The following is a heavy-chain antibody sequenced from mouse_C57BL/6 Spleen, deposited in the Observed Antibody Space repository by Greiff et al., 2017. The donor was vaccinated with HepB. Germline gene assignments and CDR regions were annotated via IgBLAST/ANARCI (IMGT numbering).Heavy chain of an antibody. Sequence: VQLQQPGAELVKPGASVKLSCKASGYTFTSYWMQWVKQRPGQGLEWIGEIDPSDSYTNYNQKFKGKATLTVDTASSTAYMQLSSLTSEDSAVYYCARRAYDYTTGYFDYWGQGTTLTVSS. V-gene: IGHV1-50*01. CDR2: IDPSDSYT. CDR1: GYTFTSYW. D-gene: IGHD2-4*01. J-gene: IGHJ2*01. CDR3: ARRAYDYTTGYFDY.